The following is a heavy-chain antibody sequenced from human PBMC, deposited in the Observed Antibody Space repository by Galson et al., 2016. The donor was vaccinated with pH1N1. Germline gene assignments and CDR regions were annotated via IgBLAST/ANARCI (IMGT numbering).Heavy chain of an antibody. Sequence: SLRLSCAASGFTFSNYGMSWVRQAPGKGLEWVSGFSGSGSSTYYADSVKGRFTISRDKSKNTLYLQMNRLTAEDTAVYYCARPSSSWVPGAGFFSYWGQGTLVTVSS. V-gene: IGHV3-23*01. CDR2: FSGSGSST. CDR3: ARPSSSWVPGAGFFSY. CDR1: GFTFSNYG. D-gene: IGHD6-13*01. J-gene: IGHJ4*02.